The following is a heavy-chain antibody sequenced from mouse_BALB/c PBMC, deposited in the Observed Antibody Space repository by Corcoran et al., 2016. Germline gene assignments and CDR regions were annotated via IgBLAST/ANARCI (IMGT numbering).Heavy chain of an antibody. Sequence: EVQMQQSGPELVKPGASVKMSCKASGYTFTSYVMHWVKQQPGQGLEWIGYINPYNDGTKYNEKFKGKATLTSDKSSSTAYMELSSLTSEDSAVYYCARKDYGSMRLYFDVCGAETTVTVSS. CDR3: ARKDYGSMRLYFDV. V-gene: IGHV1S136*01. CDR2: INPYNDGT. CDR1: GYTFTSYV. D-gene: IGHD1-1*01. J-gene: IGHJ1*01.